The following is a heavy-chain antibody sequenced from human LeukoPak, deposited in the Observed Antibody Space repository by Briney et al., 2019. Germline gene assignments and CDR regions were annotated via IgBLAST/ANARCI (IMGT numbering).Heavy chain of an antibody. V-gene: IGHV3-30*02. Sequence: PGGSLRLSCAASGFTFSSYGMHWVRQAPGKGLEWVAFIRYDGSNKYYADSVKGRFTISRDNSKNTLYLQMNSLRAEDTAVYYCAKVRKGACSGGSCYSNSYYYYSMDVWGQGTTVTVSS. CDR1: GFTFSSYG. D-gene: IGHD2-15*01. J-gene: IGHJ6*02. CDR2: IRYDGSNK. CDR3: AKVRKGACSGGSCYSNSYYYYSMDV.